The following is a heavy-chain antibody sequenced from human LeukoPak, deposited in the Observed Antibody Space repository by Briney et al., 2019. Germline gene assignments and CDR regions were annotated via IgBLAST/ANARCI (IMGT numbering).Heavy chain of an antibody. D-gene: IGHD2-15*01. CDR2: IYYSGST. Sequence: PSETLSLTCTVSGGSISSSSYYWGWIRQPPGKGLEWIGSIYYSGSTYYNPSLKSRVTISVDTSKNQFSLKLSSVTAADTAVYYCARVSGVVVVAATGWFDPWGQGTLVTVSS. V-gene: IGHV4-39*07. CDR1: GGSISSSSYY. CDR3: ARVSGVVVVAATGWFDP. J-gene: IGHJ5*02.